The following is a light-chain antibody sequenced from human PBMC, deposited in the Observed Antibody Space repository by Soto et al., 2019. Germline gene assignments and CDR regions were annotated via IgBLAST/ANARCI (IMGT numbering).Light chain of an antibody. CDR2: GAS. Sequence: EIAMTQSPGTLSLSPGERATLSCRASQSVSSSYLAWYQQKPGQAPGLLIYGASSRATGIPDRFSGSGSGTDFTLTISRLEPEDFAVYYCQQYGSSPRTFGQGTKVEIK. CDR1: QSVSSSY. CDR3: QQYGSSPRT. J-gene: IGKJ1*01. V-gene: IGKV3-20*01.